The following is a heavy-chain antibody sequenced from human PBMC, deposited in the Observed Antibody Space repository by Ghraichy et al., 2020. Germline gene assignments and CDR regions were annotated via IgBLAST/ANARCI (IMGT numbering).Heavy chain of an antibody. CDR1: GGSVTTGTYY. D-gene: IGHD4-11*01. J-gene: IGHJ6*02. V-gene: IGHV4-61*01. Sequence: SETLSLTCTVSGGSVTTGTYYWSWIRQPPGKGLEWIGYIYHSGTTNYNSSLTSRVTISIDTSKNQFSLRLTSVTAADTAVYYCARTNPGLTTALAYYYGMDIWGQGPTVTVSS. CDR3: ARTNPGLTTALAYYYGMDI. CDR2: IYHSGTT.